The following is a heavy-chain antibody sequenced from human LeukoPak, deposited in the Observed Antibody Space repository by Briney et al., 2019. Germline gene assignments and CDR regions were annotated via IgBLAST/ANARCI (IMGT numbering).Heavy chain of an antibody. CDR3: ARENCDSSLPPGWFDP. D-gene: IGHD3-22*01. V-gene: IGHV4-59*01. J-gene: IGHJ5*02. Sequence: PSETLSLTCTVSGGSISSYYWSWIRQPPGKGLEWIGYIYYSGSTNYNPSLKSRVTISVDTSKNQFSLKLSSVTAADTAVYYCARENCDSSLPPGWFDPWGQGTLVTVSS. CDR1: GGSISSYY. CDR2: IYYSGST.